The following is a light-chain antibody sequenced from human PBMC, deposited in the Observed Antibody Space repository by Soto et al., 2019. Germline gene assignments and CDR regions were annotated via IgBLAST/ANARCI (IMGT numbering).Light chain of an antibody. Sequence: DIQMTQSPSSLSASVGDRVTITCRASQGVSTYLIWYQQRQGRAPKLLIYAASNLQSGVPSRFSGSGSGTDFTLTISSLQPEDFATYYCQQSYSTPWTFGQGTKVEIK. V-gene: IGKV1-39*01. CDR1: QGVSTY. CDR2: AAS. J-gene: IGKJ1*01. CDR3: QQSYSTPWT.